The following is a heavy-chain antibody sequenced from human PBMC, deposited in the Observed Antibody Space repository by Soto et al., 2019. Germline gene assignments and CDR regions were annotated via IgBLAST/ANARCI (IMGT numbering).Heavy chain of an antibody. D-gene: IGHD6-19*01. J-gene: IGHJ1*01. CDR2: IGSGSRTI. CDR1: GFTFSTFS. CDR3: AQFSSWYGFQH. V-gene: IGHV3-48*02. Sequence: PGGSLRLSCAASGFTFSTFSMIWVRQAPGKGLEWVSYIGSGSRTIFYADSVKGRFTISRDNAKNSIYLQMKSLRDEDTSVYYCAQFSSWYGFQHWGQGTLVTVSS.